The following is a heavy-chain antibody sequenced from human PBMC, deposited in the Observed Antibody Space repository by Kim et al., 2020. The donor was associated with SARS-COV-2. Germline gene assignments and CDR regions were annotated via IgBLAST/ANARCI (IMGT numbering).Heavy chain of an antibody. D-gene: IGHD2-2*01. V-gene: IGHV4-4*07. CDR3: ARVPNF. CDR1: GGLISNYF. J-gene: IGHJ4*02. Sequence: SETLSLTCTVSGGLISNYFWSWIRQPAGKGLEWIGYIYSSGGPTYNPSFKSRVTMSLDTSKNQFSLRLNSVTAADTAVYYCARVPNFWGQGTLVIVSS. CDR2: IYSSGGP.